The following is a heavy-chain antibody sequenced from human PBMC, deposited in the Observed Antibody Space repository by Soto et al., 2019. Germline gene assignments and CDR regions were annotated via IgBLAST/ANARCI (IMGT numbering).Heavy chain of an antibody. CDR1: GGSFSGYY. V-gene: IGHV4-34*01. J-gene: IGHJ5*02. D-gene: IGHD6-6*01. Sequence: SETLSLTCAVYGGSFSGYYWSWIRQPPGKGLEWIGEINHSGSTNYNPSLKSRVTISVDTSKNQFSLKLSSVTAADTAVYYCARVGYSSSSGFDHWGQGTLVTVSS. CDR3: ARVGYSSSSGFDH. CDR2: INHSGST.